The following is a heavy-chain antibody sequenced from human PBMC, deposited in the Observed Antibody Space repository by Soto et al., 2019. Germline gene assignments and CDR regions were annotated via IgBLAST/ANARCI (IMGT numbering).Heavy chain of an antibody. D-gene: IGHD6-13*01. J-gene: IGHJ6*03. Sequence: EAQLVESGGGLVQPGGSLRLSCAASGFTFSNYEMHWVRQAPGKGLEYVSGISNNGAHTDYTKSVKGRFTISRDNSENTMYLQTGSLSAEELALYYCARRGYGSRWPNVYMDVWGKGTTVTVSS. CDR2: ISNNGAHT. V-gene: IGHV3-64*01. CDR1: GFTFSNYE. CDR3: ARRGYGSRWPNVYMDV.